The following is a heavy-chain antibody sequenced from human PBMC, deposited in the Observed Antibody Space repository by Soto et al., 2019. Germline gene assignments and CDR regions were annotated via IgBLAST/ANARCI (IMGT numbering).Heavy chain of an antibody. CDR2: ISYEESET. CDR1: GFTFSDYA. V-gene: IGHV3-30*03. Sequence: QVRLEESGGRVVQPGASLRLSCAASGFTFSDYAMHWIRQAPGKGLEWVAIISYEESETYYSDSVKGRFTISRDNSMNTVYLQMTSVRGNDTAVYYCARTYYDFWSGFSDWGQGALVTVSS. D-gene: IGHD3-3*01. CDR3: ARTYYDFWSGFSD. J-gene: IGHJ4*02.